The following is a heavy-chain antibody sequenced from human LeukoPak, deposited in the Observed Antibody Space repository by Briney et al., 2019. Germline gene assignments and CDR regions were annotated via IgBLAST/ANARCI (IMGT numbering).Heavy chain of an antibody. D-gene: IGHD4-17*01. Sequence: SETLSLTCTVSGGSISSHYWSWIRQPPGKGLKWIGYIYYSGSTNYNPSLKSRVTISVDTSKNQFSLKLSSVTAADTAVYYCARDTRDYGDYVFDYWGQGTLVTVSS. CDR3: ARDTRDYGDYVFDY. J-gene: IGHJ4*02. CDR2: IYYSGST. V-gene: IGHV4-59*11. CDR1: GGSISSHY.